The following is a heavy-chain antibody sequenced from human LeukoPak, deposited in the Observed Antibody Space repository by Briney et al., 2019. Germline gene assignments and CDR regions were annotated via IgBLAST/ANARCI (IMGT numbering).Heavy chain of an antibody. V-gene: IGHV1-69*05. CDR3: ARAGYCSSTSCYTIGDYYYYMDV. CDR2: IIPIFGTA. Sequence: SVTVSCTASGGTFSSYAISWVRQAPGQGLEWMGGIIPIFGTANYAQKFQGRVTITTDESTSTAYMELSSLRSEDTAVYYCARAGYCSSTSCYTIGDYYYYMDVWGKGTTVTVSS. CDR1: GGTFSSYA. J-gene: IGHJ6*03. D-gene: IGHD2-2*02.